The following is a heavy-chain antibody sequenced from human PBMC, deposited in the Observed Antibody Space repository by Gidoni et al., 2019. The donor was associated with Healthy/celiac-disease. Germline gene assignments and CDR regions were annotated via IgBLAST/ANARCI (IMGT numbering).Heavy chain of an antibody. CDR2: INHSGST. V-gene: IGHV4-34*01. CDR3: ARELRAEEYCSGGSCSPIGY. J-gene: IGHJ4*02. CDR1: GGSFSGYY. Sequence: QVQLQQWGAGLLKPSETLSLTCAVYGGSFSGYYWSWIRQPPGKGLEWIGEINHSGSTNYNPSLKSRVTISVDTSKNQFSLKLSSVTAADTAVYYCARELRAEEYCSGGSCSPIGYWGQGTLVTVSS. D-gene: IGHD2-15*01.